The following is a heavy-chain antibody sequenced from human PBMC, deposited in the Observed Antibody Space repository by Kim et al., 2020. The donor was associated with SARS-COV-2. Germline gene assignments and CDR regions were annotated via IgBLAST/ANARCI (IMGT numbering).Heavy chain of an antibody. D-gene: IGHD1-26*01. Sequence: STIYYAESVKGRFTISRDNAKNSLYLQMNSLRDEDTAVYYCARSSGYSITWGQGTLVTVSS. CDR3: ARSSGYSIT. V-gene: IGHV3-48*02. J-gene: IGHJ5*02. CDR2: STI.